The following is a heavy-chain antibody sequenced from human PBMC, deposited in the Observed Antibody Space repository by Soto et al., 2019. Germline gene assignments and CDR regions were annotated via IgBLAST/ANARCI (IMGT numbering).Heavy chain of an antibody. V-gene: IGHV1-2*02. CDR2: INPNSVGT. CDR3: AAAAAKGEFDY. CDR1: GYTFTGYY. D-gene: IGHD6-13*01. Sequence: ASVKVSCKASGYTFTGYYMHWVRQAPGQGLEWMGWINPNSVGTNYAQKFQGRVTMTKDTSISTAYMELSRLRSDDTAVYYCAAAAAKGEFDYWGQGTLVTVSS. J-gene: IGHJ4*02.